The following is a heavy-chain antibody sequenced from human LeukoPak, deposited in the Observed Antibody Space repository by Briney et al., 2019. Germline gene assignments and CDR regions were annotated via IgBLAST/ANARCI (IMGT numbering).Heavy chain of an antibody. J-gene: IGHJ4*02. V-gene: IGHV4-39*01. CDR2: IYYSGST. Sequence: KPSETLSLTCTVSGGSISSSSYYWGWIRQPPGQGLEWIGSIYYSGSTYYNPSLKSRVTISVDTSKNRFCLEPSSVTAADTAVYYCAWTAGTKPSRRGYRSGGSCFRPLNREQFDYWGQGTLVTVSS. D-gene: IGHD2-15*01. CDR1: GGSISSSSYY. CDR3: AWTAGTKPSRRGYRSGGSCFRPLNREQFDY.